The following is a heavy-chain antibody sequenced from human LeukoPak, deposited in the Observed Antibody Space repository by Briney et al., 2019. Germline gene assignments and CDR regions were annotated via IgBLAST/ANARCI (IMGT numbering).Heavy chain of an antibody. CDR2: ISGSGGST. CDR3: AKDFWGYYDSSGYLTFQH. V-gene: IGHV3-23*01. Sequence: PGGSLRLSCAASGFTFSSYAMSWVRQAPGKGLEWVSAISGSGGSTYYADSVKGRFTISRDNPKNTLYLQMNSLRAEDTAVYYCAKDFWGYYDSSGYLTFQHWGQGTLVTVSS. J-gene: IGHJ1*01. CDR1: GFTFSSYA. D-gene: IGHD3-22*01.